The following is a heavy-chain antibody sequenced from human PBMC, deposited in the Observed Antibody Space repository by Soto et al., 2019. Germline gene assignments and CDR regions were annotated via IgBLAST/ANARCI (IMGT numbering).Heavy chain of an antibody. D-gene: IGHD2-8*01. CDR3: AREGGDIVQMVYALPWY. V-gene: IGHV1-2*02. CDR1: GYTFTDYY. CDR2: INPNSGAT. Sequence: ASVKVSCKASGYTFTDYYMHWVRQAPGQGLEWMGWINPNSGATSYAQRFQGRVTMTRGTSISTAYMELSRLTSDDTAVYYCAREGGDIVQMVYALPWYWGQGTLVTVSS. J-gene: IGHJ4*02.